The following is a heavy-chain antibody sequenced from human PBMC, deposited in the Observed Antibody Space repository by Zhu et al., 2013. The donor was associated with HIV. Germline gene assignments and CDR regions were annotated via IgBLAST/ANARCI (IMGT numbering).Heavy chain of an antibody. D-gene: IGHD3-22*01. Sequence: QVQLVQSGAEVKKPGASVKVSCKASGYTFTSYDINWVRQATGQGLEWMGWMNPNSGNTGYAQKFQGRVTMTRNTSISTAYMELSSLRSEDTAVYYCARVGRYYDSSGYFLEIYYYYGMDVWGQGTTVTVSS. V-gene: IGHV1-8*01. J-gene: IGHJ6*02. CDR2: MNPNSGNT. CDR1: GYTFTSYD. CDR3: ARVGRYYDSSGYFLEIYYYYGMDV.